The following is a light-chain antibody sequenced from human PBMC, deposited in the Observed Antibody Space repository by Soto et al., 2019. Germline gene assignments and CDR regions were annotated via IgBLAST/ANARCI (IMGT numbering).Light chain of an antibody. CDR1: QSVSRN. J-gene: IGKJ1*01. V-gene: IGKV3-15*01. CDR2: DAS. Sequence: EIVMTQSPATLSVSPGERATLSYRASQSVSRNVAWYQQKPGQAPRLLIHDASTRATGISVRFSGSGSGTEFTLTISSLQSEDFAVYYCQQSNNWLWTFGQGTKVEIK. CDR3: QQSNNWLWT.